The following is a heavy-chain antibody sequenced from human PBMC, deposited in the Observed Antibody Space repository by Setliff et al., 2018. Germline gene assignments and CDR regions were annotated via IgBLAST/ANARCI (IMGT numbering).Heavy chain of an antibody. CDR2: IIPIFGTT. CDR1: GGSFSTYA. CDR3: ARANYYDSSGHSVYGMDV. J-gene: IGHJ6*02. D-gene: IGHD3-22*01. Sequence: SVKVSRKASGGSFSTYAISWARQAPGQGLEWMGVIIPIFGTTNNAQKFQGRVTITADESTSTAYMELSSLRSEDTAVYYCARANYYDSSGHSVYGMDVWGRGTTVTVSS. V-gene: IGHV1-69*13.